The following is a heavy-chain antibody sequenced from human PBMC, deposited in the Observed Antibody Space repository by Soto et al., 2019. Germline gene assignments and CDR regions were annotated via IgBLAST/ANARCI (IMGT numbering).Heavy chain of an antibody. J-gene: IGHJ4*02. V-gene: IGHV1-18*04. CDR1: GYTFTSYG. Sequence: GASVKVSCKXSGYTFTSYGISWVRQAPGQGLEWMGWISAYNGNTNYAQKLQGRVTMTTDTSTSTAYMELRSLRSDDTAVYYCASCSYYYDSSGYYYGGPFDYWGQGTLVTV. CDR2: ISAYNGNT. D-gene: IGHD3-22*01. CDR3: ASCSYYYDSSGYYYGGPFDY.